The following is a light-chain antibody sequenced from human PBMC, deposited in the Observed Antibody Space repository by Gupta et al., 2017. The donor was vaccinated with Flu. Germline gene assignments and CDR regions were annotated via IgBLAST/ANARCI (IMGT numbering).Light chain of an antibody. Sequence: EIVLTQSPATLALSPGERATLSCRASQSVSSYLAWYQQKPGQAPRLLIYDASNRATGIPARLSGSGSGTDFSLPISSLEPEDFAVYYCQQRSNWPPTFGPGTKVDIK. CDR3: QQRSNWPPT. V-gene: IGKV3-11*01. CDR1: QSVSSY. J-gene: IGKJ3*01. CDR2: DAS.